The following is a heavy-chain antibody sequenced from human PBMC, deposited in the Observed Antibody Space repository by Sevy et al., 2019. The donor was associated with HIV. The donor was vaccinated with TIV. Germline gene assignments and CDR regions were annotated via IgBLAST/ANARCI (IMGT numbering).Heavy chain of an antibody. CDR1: GFAFGSSF. V-gene: IGHV3-23*01. Sequence: GGSLRLSCTAAGFAFGSSFMTWVRQAPGKGLEWVSSITDSGDGAYYAGSVEGRFTISRDNSKNTLFLQMSSLRVEDTAIFYCAKHFGSRIYNIRHPDSHITSWGQGTLVTVSS. D-gene: IGHD3-10*01. CDR2: ITDSGDGA. CDR3: AKHFGSRIYNIRHPDSHITS. J-gene: IGHJ5*02.